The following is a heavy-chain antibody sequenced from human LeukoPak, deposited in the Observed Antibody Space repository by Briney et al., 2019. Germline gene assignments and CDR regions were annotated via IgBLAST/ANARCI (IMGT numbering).Heavy chain of an antibody. CDR2: INPSGGST. V-gene: IGHV1-46*01. J-gene: IGHJ4*02. Sequence: ASVKVSCKASGYTFTSYYMHWVRQAPGQGLEWMGIINPSGGSTSYAQKSQGRVTMTRDTSTSTVYMELSSLRSEDTAVYYCATAVAGIVVPVYWGQGTLVTVSS. CDR1: GYTFTSYY. D-gene: IGHD6-19*01. CDR3: ATAVAGIVVPVY.